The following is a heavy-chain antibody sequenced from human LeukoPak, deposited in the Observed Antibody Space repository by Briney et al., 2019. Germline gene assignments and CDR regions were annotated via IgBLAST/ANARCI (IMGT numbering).Heavy chain of an antibody. V-gene: IGHV3-33*01. J-gene: IGHJ4*02. CDR1: GFTFRNFG. Sequence: GGSLRLSCVVSGFTFRNFGMHWVRQAPGKRLEWVAVIYYDGSDKYYVDSVKGRFAVSRDNSKNTLYLQMNNLRVEDTAVYHCARDRSQHYFDYWGQGALVTVSS. CDR2: IYYDGSDK. CDR3: ARDRSQHYFDY. D-gene: IGHD5-18*01.